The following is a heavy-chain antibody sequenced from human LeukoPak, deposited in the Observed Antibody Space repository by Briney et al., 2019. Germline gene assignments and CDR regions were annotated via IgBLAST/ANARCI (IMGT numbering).Heavy chain of an antibody. V-gene: IGHV5-51*01. Sequence: GESLKISCKGSGYSFTSYWIGWVRQMPGKGLEWMGIIYPGDSDTRYSPSFQGQVTISADKSISTAYLQWSSLKASDTAMYYCARHGIMITFGGVIVRAFDIWGQGTMVTVSS. CDR2: IYPGDSDT. D-gene: IGHD3-16*02. J-gene: IGHJ3*02. CDR3: ARHGIMITFGGVIVRAFDI. CDR1: GYSFTSYW.